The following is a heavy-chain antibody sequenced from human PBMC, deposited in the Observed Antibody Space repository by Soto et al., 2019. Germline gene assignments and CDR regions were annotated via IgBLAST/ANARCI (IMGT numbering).Heavy chain of an antibody. CDR1: GYTFTSYG. J-gene: IGHJ6*02. V-gene: IGHV1-18*04. CDR2: ISAYNGNT. D-gene: IGHD6-13*01. CDR3: ARGDEGRGYSSSWPHYGMDV. Sequence: ASVKVSCKASGYTFTSYGISWVRQAPGQGLEWMGWISAYNGNTNYAQKLQGRVTMTTDTSTSTAYMELRSLRSDDTAVYYCARGDEGRGYSSSWPHYGMDVWGQGTTVTVSS.